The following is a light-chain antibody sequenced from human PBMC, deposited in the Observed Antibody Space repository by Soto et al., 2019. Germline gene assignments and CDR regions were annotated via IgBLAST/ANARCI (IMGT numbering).Light chain of an antibody. CDR2: DNN. V-gene: IGLV1-51*01. J-gene: IGLJ2*01. CDR1: SSDIGDYKY. Sequence: QSALTQPASVSGSPGQSITISCTGTSSDIGDYKYVSWYQQHPGNPPKLIIYDNNKRPSGIPDRFSGSKSGTSATLGITGLQTGDEADYYCGTWDNSLSAVVFGGGTKLTVL. CDR3: GTWDNSLSAVV.